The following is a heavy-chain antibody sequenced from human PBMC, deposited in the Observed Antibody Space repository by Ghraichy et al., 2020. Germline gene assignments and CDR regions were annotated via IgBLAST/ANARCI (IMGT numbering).Heavy chain of an antibody. V-gene: IGHV3-7*03. CDR3: TRGDGGAFPYY. CDR2: IERDGSGE. D-gene: IGHD3-16*01. Sequence: GGSLRLSCAASGFIFRNYLMTWVRQSPGKGLDWVANIERDGSGEYYVNSVKGRFTISRDNASGLVYLQMNRLRVEDTAVYYCTRGDGGAFPYYWGQGIPVTVSS. CDR1: GFIFRNYL. J-gene: IGHJ4*02.